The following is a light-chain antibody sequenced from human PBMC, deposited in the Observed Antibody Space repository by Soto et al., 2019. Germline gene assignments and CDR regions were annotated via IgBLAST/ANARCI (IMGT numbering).Light chain of an antibody. Sequence: DIVMTQSPATLSVAPGERVTLSCSASQGVSRKLAWYQHKPGQAPRLLISGASTGATGIPARFSGSGSGTDFTLTISSLEPDDFAVYYCQQRSSWPRITFGQGTRLEIK. V-gene: IGKV3-11*01. J-gene: IGKJ5*01. CDR1: QGVSRK. CDR2: GAS. CDR3: QQRSSWPRIT.